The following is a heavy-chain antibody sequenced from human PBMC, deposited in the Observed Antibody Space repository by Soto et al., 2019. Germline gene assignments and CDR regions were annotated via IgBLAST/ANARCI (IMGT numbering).Heavy chain of an antibody. D-gene: IGHD6-6*01. J-gene: IGHJ4*02. V-gene: IGHV3-23*01. Sequence: GGSLRLSCAASGFPFSNYAMSWVRQAPGKGLEWVSAIGSRDNTYDADSVKGRFTISRDTSKNTVYLQMNSLRAEDTAVYYWARSDVLDYWRRGSLVTVSS. CDR3: ARSDVLDY. CDR2: IGSRDNT. CDR1: GFPFSNYA.